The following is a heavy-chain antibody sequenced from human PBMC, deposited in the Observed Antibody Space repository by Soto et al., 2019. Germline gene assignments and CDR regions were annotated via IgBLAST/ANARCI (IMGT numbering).Heavy chain of an antibody. CDR2: IYYSGST. J-gene: IGHJ4*02. CDR3: ASTLYYYDSSGYPRYYFDY. Sequence: SETLSLTCTVSGGSISSYYWSWIRQPPGKGLEWIGYIYYSGSTNYNPSLKSRVTISVDTSKNQFSLKLSSVTAADTAVYYCASTLYYYDSSGYPRYYFDYWGQGTLVTVSS. V-gene: IGHV4-59*01. D-gene: IGHD3-22*01. CDR1: GGSISSYY.